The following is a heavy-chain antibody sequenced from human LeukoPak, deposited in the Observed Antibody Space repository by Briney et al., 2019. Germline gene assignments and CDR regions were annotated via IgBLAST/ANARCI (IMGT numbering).Heavy chain of an antibody. V-gene: IGHV4-34*01. Sequence: SETLSLTCAVYGGSFSGYYWSWIRQPPGKGLEWIGEINHSGSTNYNPSLKSRVTISGDRLKNQFSLKLSFVTAADTAVYYCARAKIAAAWKLNWFDPWGQGTLVTVSS. CDR1: GGSFSGYY. J-gene: IGHJ5*02. D-gene: IGHD6-13*01. CDR3: ARAKIAAAWKLNWFDP. CDR2: INHSGST.